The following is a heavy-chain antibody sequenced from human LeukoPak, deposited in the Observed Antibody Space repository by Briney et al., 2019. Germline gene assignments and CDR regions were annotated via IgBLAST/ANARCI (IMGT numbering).Heavy chain of an antibody. V-gene: IGHV4-34*01. CDR3: ARKTRALGPYSSGWSLDY. Sequence: PSETLSLTCAVYGGSFSGYYWSWIRQPPGKGLEWIGEINHSGSTNYNPSLKSRVTISVDTSKNQFSLKLSSVTAADTAVYYCARKTRALGPYSSGWSLDYWGQGTLVTVSS. J-gene: IGHJ4*02. CDR2: INHSGST. CDR1: GGSFSGYY. D-gene: IGHD6-19*01.